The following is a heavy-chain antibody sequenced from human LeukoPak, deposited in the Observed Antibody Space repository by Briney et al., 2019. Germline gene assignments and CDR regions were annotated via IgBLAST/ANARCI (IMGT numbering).Heavy chain of an antibody. J-gene: IGHJ6*03. Sequence: GASVKVSCKASGYSFTAYYLQWVRQAPGQGLEWMGWINPSNGGTYYAQKFQGRVTMTSDTSFSTAYMELSGLRSDDSAVYFCARVYPPLEWFYYYYYYMDVWGSGTTVTVSS. D-gene: IGHD3-3*01. CDR3: ARVYPPLEWFYYYYYYMDV. CDR1: GYSFTAYY. V-gene: IGHV1-2*02. CDR2: INPSNGGT.